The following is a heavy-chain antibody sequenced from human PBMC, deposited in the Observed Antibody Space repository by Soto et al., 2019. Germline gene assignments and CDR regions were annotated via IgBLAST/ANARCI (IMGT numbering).Heavy chain of an antibody. J-gene: IGHJ4*02. D-gene: IGHD1-26*01. CDR1: GFTFSNYW. CDR2: IKHDGDEK. V-gene: IGHV3-7*05. CDR3: ASLRIWDLPYFDY. Sequence: EVQLVESGGGMVQPGGSLRLSCAASGFTFSNYWMSWVRQAPGKGLEWVANIKHDGDEKYHVDSVKGRITIFRDNAKNSLDLQMNPLRGDETAVDYCASLRIWDLPYFDYWGRGILVTVSS.